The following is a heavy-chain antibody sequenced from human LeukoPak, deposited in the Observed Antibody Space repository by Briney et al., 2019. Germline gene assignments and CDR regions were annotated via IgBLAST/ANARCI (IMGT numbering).Heavy chain of an antibody. CDR3: AKVTEQWLVSARGFDY. Sequence: GGSLRLSCAASGFTFSSYGMHWVRQAPGKGLEWVAVISYDGSNKYYADSVKGRFTISRDNSKNTLYLQMNSLRAEDTAVYYCAKVTEQWLVSARGFDYWGQGTLVTVSS. CDR1: GFTFSSYG. CDR2: ISYDGSNK. J-gene: IGHJ4*02. V-gene: IGHV3-30*18. D-gene: IGHD6-19*01.